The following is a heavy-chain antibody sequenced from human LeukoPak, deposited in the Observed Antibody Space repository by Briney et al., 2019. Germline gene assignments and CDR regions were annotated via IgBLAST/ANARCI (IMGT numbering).Heavy chain of an antibody. Sequence: PSETLSLTCAVSGDSLSSSSYYWGWIRQPPGKGLEWIGSIYYSGSTYYNPSLKSRVTISVDTSNNQCSLKLSPQTAADTAMCDCARLRGFMIVVPWGQGTLVTVSS. CDR3: ARLRGFMIVVP. V-gene: IGHV4-39*01. J-gene: IGHJ5*02. CDR1: GDSLSSSSYY. D-gene: IGHD3-22*01. CDR2: IYYSGST.